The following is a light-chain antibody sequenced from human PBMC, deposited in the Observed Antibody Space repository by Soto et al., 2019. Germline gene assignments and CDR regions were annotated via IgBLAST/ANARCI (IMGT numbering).Light chain of an antibody. J-gene: IGLJ1*01. CDR2: NIN. CDR1: SSNIGTYP. CDR3: AVWDDRLNGYV. Sequence: QSVLTQPPSTSGTPGQRVSISCRGSSSNIGTYPVSWYQQVPGTAPTLLIYNINQRPSGVPDRFSGSKSGTSASLAISGLQSEDEADYYGAVWDDRLNGYVFGGGTKVTV. V-gene: IGLV1-44*01.